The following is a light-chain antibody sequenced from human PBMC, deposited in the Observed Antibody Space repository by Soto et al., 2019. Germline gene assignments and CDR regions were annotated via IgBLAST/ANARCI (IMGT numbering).Light chain of an antibody. CDR2: SAS. CDR3: QQFNNWPQT. J-gene: IGKJ1*01. CDR1: QTISRN. Sequence: EVVMTQSPATLSVSPGERATLSCRASQTISRNLAWYQLKPGQAPRLLIYSASTRATGTPARFSGSGSGTEFTLTINGLQSEDFAIYYCQQFNNWPQTFGQGTNVEIK. V-gene: IGKV3-15*01.